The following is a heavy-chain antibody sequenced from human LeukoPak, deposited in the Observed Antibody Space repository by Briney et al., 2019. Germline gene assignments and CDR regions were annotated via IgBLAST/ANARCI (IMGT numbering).Heavy chain of an antibody. CDR2: ISSSSSTI. J-gene: IGHJ4*02. CDR1: GFTFSSYS. CDR3: ARRDDYVWGSYPNYFDY. D-gene: IGHD3-16*02. Sequence: GGSLRLSCAASGFTFSSYSMNWARQAPGKGLEWVSYISSSSSTIYYADSVKGRFTISRDNAKNSLYLQMNSLRAEDTAVYYCARRDDYVWGSYPNYFDYWGQGTLVTVSS. V-gene: IGHV3-48*01.